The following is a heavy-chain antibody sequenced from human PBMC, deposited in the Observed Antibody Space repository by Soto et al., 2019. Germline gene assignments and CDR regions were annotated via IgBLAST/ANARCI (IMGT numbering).Heavy chain of an antibody. J-gene: IGHJ4*02. CDR2: IIPIFGTA. D-gene: IGHD2-2*01. CDR3: ARLYCSSTSCEGGFDY. Sequence: SVKVSCKASGGTFSSYAISWVRQAPGQGLEWMGGIIPIFGTANYAQKFQGRVTITADESTSTAYMELSSLRSEDTAVYYCARLYCSSTSCEGGFDYWGQGTLVTVSS. V-gene: IGHV1-69*13. CDR1: GGTFSSYA.